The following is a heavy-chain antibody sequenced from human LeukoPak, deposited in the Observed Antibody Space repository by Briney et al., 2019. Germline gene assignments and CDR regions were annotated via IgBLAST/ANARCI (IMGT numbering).Heavy chain of an antibody. J-gene: IGHJ6*02. Sequence: PGGSLRLSCAASGFTFSDYYMSWIRQAPGKGLEWVSYISSSGSTIYYADSVKGRFTISRDNAKNSLYLQMNSLRAEDTAVYYCAREHITTGWDYYYYGMDVWGQGTTVTVSS. CDR3: AREHITTGWDYYYYGMDV. V-gene: IGHV3-11*01. D-gene: IGHD3-3*01. CDR2: ISSSGSTI. CDR1: GFTFSDYY.